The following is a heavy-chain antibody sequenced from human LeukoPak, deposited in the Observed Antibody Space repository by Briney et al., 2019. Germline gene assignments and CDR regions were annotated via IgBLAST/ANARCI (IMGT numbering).Heavy chain of an antibody. J-gene: IGHJ6*02. CDR2: IYYSGST. CDR3: ARGPSYPSATYYYYYGMDV. CDR1: GGSISNYY. V-gene: IGHV4-59*01. D-gene: IGHD2-2*01. Sequence: SETLSLTCTVSGGSISNYYWSWIRQPPGKGLEWIGYIYYSGSTNYNPSLKSRVTISVDTSKNQFSLKLSSVAAADTAVYYCARGPSYPSATYYYYYGMDVWGQGTTVTVSS.